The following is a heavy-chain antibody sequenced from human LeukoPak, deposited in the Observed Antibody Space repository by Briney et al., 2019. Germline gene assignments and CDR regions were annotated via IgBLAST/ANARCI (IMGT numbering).Heavy chain of an antibody. CDR1: GFTFSDYY. CDR2: ISTTNSYT. D-gene: IGHD3-22*01. J-gene: IGHJ4*02. V-gene: IGHV3-11*03. CDR3: ARRPYYYDSTGFYLSDYYFDY. Sequence: PAGSLRLSCAASGFTFSDYYMSWVRQAPGKGLEWVSYISTTNSYTNYSDSVKGRLTISTDNARNSLYLQMNSLRGEDTAVYYCARRPYYYDSTGFYLSDYYFDYWGQGTLVTVSS.